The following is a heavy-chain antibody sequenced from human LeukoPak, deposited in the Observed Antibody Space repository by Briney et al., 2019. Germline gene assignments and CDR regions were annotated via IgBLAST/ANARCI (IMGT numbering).Heavy chain of an antibody. V-gene: IGHV1-8*01. CDR2: MNPNSGNT. Sequence: ASAKVSCKASGYTFTSYDINWVRQATGQGLEWMGWMNPNSGNTGYAQRFQGRVTMTRNTSISTAYMELSSLRSEDTAVYYCASQVSRFDGAFDIWGQGTMVTVSS. J-gene: IGHJ3*02. D-gene: IGHD3-3*01. CDR3: ASQVSRFDGAFDI. CDR1: GYTFTSYD.